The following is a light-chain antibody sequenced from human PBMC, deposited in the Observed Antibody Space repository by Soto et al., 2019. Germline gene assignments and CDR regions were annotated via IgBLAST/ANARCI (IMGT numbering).Light chain of an antibody. V-gene: IGKV3-20*01. CDR3: QQLNSYPIT. J-gene: IGKJ5*01. Sequence: EIVLTQSPGTLSLSPGERATLSCRASQSVSSSYLAWYQQKPGQAPRLLIYGASSRATGIPDRFSGSGSGTDFTLTISRLEPEDFAVYYCQQLNSYPITFGQGTRLENK. CDR2: GAS. CDR1: QSVSSSY.